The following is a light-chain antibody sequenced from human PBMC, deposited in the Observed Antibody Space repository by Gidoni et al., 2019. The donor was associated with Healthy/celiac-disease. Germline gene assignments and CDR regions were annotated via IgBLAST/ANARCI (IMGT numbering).Light chain of an antibody. CDR1: QSIRCY. Sequence: DLHLTRSPSSLSASVGDRVTITCRASQSIRCYLNWYQQKPGKAPKLLIYAASSLQSGVPSRFSGSGSGTDFTLTISSLQPEDFATYYCQQSYSTPFTFGPGTKVDIK. CDR3: QQSYSTPFT. V-gene: IGKV1-39*01. CDR2: AAS. J-gene: IGKJ3*01.